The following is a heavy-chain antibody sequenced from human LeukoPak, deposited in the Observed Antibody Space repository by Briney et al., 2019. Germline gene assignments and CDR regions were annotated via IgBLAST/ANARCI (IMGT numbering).Heavy chain of an antibody. Sequence: SQTLSLTCTVSGGSISSGDYYWSWIRQPPGKGLEWIGYIYYSGSTYYNPSLKSRVTISVDTSKNQFSLKLSSVTAADTAVYYCARWSGSVTARNYYYYMDVWGEGTTVTVSS. CDR1: GGSISSGDYY. CDR3: ARWSGSVTARNYYYYMDV. CDR2: IYYSGST. D-gene: IGHD6-6*01. J-gene: IGHJ6*03. V-gene: IGHV4-30-4*08.